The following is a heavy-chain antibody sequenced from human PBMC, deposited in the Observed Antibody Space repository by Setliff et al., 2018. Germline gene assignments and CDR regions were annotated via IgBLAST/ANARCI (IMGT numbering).Heavy chain of an antibody. Sequence: GASVKVSCKASGYTFTSYYMHWVRQAPGQGLEWMGIINPSGGSTSYAQKFQGRVTMTRDTSTSTVYMELSSLRSEDTAVYYCARAGDMEGELSYPHDYWGQGTLVTVSS. CDR3: ARAGDMEGELSYPHDY. V-gene: IGHV1-46*01. D-gene: IGHD3-16*02. CDR1: GYTFTSYY. J-gene: IGHJ4*02. CDR2: INPSGGST.